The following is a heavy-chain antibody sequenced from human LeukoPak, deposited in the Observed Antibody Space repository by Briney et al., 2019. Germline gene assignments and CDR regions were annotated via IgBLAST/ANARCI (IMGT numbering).Heavy chain of an antibody. Sequence: GASVKVSCKAFGYTFTSNYMHWVRQAPGQGPEWMGVISPSGGSTTYAQKFQGRVTLTRDMSTSTDYLELSSLRSEDTAVYYCATAEYDFWSGYYIPRQLPANWGQGTLVTVSS. CDR3: ATAEYDFWSGYYIPRQLPAN. V-gene: IGHV1-46*01. CDR1: GYTFTSNY. D-gene: IGHD3-3*01. J-gene: IGHJ4*02. CDR2: ISPSGGST.